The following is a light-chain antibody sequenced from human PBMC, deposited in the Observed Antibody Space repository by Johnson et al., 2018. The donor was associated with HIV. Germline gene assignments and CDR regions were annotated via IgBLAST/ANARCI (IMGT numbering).Light chain of an antibody. J-gene: IGLJ1*01. Sequence: QSLLTQPPSVSAAPGQKVTISCSGSSSTIGNNDVSWYQLLPGTAPKLLIYKNDQRPSGIPDRFSGSKSGPSATLGITGLQTGDEADYYCGTWDSSLSAHYVFGTGTKITVL. V-gene: IGLV1-51*02. CDR3: GTWDSSLSAHYV. CDR1: SSTIGNND. CDR2: KND.